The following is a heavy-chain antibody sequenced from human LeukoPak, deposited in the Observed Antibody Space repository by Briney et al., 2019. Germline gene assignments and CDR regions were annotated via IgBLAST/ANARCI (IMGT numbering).Heavy chain of an antibody. CDR3: ARAGYDFTDYYYYMDV. CDR1: GYTFTSYD. CDR2: MNPNSGNT. V-gene: IGHV1-8*03. Sequence: ASVKVSCKASGYTFTSYDINWVRQATGQGLEWMGWMNPNSGNTGYAQKFQGRVTITRNTSISTAYMELSSLRSEDTAVYYCARAGYDFTDYYYYMDVWGKGTTVTVSS. J-gene: IGHJ6*03. D-gene: IGHD2/OR15-2a*01.